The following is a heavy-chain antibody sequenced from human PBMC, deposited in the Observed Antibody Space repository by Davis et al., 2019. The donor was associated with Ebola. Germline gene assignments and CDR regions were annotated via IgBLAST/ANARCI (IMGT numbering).Heavy chain of an antibody. V-gene: IGHV1-2*02. CDR1: GYTFTSYD. CDR2: INPNSGGT. J-gene: IGHJ4*02. Sequence: ASVTVSCKASGYTFTSYDINWVRQATGQGLEWMGWINPNSGGTNYAQKFQGRVTMTRDTSISTAYMELSRLRSDDTAVYYCARDNGGKLDWGQGTLVTVSS. CDR3: ARDNGGKLD. D-gene: IGHD4-23*01.